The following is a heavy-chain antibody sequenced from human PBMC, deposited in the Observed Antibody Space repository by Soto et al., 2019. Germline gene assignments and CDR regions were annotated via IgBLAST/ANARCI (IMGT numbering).Heavy chain of an antibody. D-gene: IGHD6-19*01. CDR3: ARHGPPYSSGSPFDY. J-gene: IGHJ4*02. CDR2: IYYSGST. Sequence: PSETLSLTCTVSGGSISSSSYYWGWIRQPPGKGLEWIGSIYYSGSTYYNPSLKSRVTISVDTSKNQFSLKLSSVTAADTAVYYCARHGPPYSSGSPFDYWGQGILVTVSS. CDR1: GGSISSSSYY. V-gene: IGHV4-39*01.